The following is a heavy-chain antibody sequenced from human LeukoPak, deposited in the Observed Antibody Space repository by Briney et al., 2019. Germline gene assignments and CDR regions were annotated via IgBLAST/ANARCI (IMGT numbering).Heavy chain of an antibody. CDR2: IYYSGST. Sequence: PSQTLSLTCAVSGGSISSGGYSWSWIRQPPGKGLEWIGYIYYSGSTNYNPSLKSRVTISVDTSKNQFSLKLSSVTAADTAVYYCAREEDPWGQGTLVTVSS. CDR3: AREEDP. V-gene: IGHV4-61*08. J-gene: IGHJ5*02. CDR1: GGSISSGGYS.